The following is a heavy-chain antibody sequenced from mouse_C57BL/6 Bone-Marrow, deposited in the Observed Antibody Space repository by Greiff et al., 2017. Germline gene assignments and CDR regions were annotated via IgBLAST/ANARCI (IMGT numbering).Heavy chain of an antibody. Sequence: EVHLVASGPELVKPGASVKISCKASGYSFTDYNMNWVKQSNGKSLEWIGVINPNYGTTSYNQKFKGKATLTVDQSSSTAYMQLNSLTSEDSAVYYCARGYDYDYAMDYWGQGTSVTVSS. V-gene: IGHV1-39*01. CDR3: ARGYDYDYAMDY. D-gene: IGHD2-4*01. CDR1: GYSFTDYN. CDR2: INPNYGTT. J-gene: IGHJ4*01.